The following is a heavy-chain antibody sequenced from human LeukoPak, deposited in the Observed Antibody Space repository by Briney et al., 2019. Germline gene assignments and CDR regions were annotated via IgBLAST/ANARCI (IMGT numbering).Heavy chain of an antibody. D-gene: IGHD1-26*01. J-gene: IGHJ5*02. Sequence: SQTLSLTCTVSGGSISSGSYYWSWIRQPAGKGLEWTGRIYTSGSTNYNPSLKSRVTISVDTSKNQFSLKLSSVTAADTAVYYCARERLWELPSEEPYNWFDPWGQGTLVTVSS. CDR1: GGSISSGSYY. CDR2: IYTSGST. V-gene: IGHV4-61*02. CDR3: ARERLWELPSEEPYNWFDP.